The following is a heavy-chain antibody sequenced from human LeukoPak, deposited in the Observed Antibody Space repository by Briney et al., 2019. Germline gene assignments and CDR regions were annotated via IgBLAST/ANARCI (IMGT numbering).Heavy chain of an antibody. Sequence: PSGTLSLTCAVSGDSISSSNWWNWVRQPPGKGLEWIGEIYHSGSTNYNPSVKSRVSISVDKSKNQFSLKLSSVTAADTAVYYCARDRHYSDTTAYSLHYWGQGILVTVSS. D-gene: IGHD2/OR15-2a*01. V-gene: IGHV4-4*02. J-gene: IGHJ4*02. CDR3: ARDRHYSDTTAYSLHY. CDR2: IYHSGST. CDR1: GDSISSSNW.